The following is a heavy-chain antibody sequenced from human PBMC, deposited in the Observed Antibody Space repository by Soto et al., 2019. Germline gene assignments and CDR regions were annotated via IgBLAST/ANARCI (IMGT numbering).Heavy chain of an antibody. CDR3: ARVRGLEWLAGWFDP. V-gene: IGHV4-31*03. Sequence: QVQLQESGPGLVKPSQTLSLTCTVSGGSISSGGYYWSWIRQHPGKGLEWIGYIYYSGSTYYNPCLTGRVTMSSDTTKTQFSLKLRSVTAAGTAVCYCARVRGLEWLAGWFDPWGQGTLVTVSS. J-gene: IGHJ5*02. CDR1: GGSISSGGYY. CDR2: IYYSGST. D-gene: IGHD3-3*01.